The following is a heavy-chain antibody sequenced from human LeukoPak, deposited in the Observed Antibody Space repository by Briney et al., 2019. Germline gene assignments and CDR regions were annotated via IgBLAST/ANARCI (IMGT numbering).Heavy chain of an antibody. J-gene: IGHJ5*02. Sequence: GGSLRLSCAASGFTFSNYAMHWVRQAPGEGLEYVSAISSNGGSTYYADSVKGRFTISRDNSKNTLFLQMGSLRAEDMAVYYCARGVFQFRIPIFGVVIIRPRSNWFDPWGQGTLVTVSS. CDR3: ARGVFQFRIPIFGVVIIRPRSNWFDP. D-gene: IGHD3-3*01. CDR2: ISSNGGST. CDR1: GFTFSNYA. V-gene: IGHV3-64*02.